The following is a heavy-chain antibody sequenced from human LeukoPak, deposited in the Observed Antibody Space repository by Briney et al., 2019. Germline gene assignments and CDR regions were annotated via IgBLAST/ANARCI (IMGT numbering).Heavy chain of an antibody. V-gene: IGHV3-30*18. J-gene: IGHJ4*02. CDR2: ISYDGSNK. Sequence: QSGGSLRLSCAASGFTFSSYGMHWVRQAPGKGLEWVAVISYDGSNKYYADSVKGRFTISRDNSKNTLYLQMNSLRAEDTAVYYCAKPLVGIAAAGGHYWSQGTLVTVSS. CDR1: GFTFSSYG. D-gene: IGHD6-13*01. CDR3: AKPLVGIAAAGGHY.